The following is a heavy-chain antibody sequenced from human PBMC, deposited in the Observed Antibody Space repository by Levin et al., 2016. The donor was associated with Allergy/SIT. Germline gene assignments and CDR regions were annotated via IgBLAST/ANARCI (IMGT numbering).Heavy chain of an antibody. J-gene: IGHJ6*02. D-gene: IGHD3-3*01. CDR3: AKARNVLPITIFGVAPYYGMDV. Sequence: WIRQPPGKGLEWVAVISYDGSNKYYADSVKGRFTISRDNSKNTLYLQMNSLRAEDTAVYYCAKARNVLPITIFGVAPYYGMDVWGQGTTVTVSS. CDR2: ISYDGSNK. V-gene: IGHV3-30*18.